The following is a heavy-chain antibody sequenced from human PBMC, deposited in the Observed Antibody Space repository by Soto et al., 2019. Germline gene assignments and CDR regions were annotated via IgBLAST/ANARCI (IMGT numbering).Heavy chain of an antibody. Sequence: GSLRLSCAASGFTFSNAWMNWVRQAPGKGLEWVGRIKSKTDGGTTDYAAPVKGRFTISRDNSKNTLYLQMNSLKTEDTAVYYCTTPPAYYYYYGMDVWGQGTTVTAP. CDR3: TTPPAYYYYYGMDV. V-gene: IGHV3-15*07. CDR1: GFTFSNAW. J-gene: IGHJ6*02. CDR2: IKSKTDGGTT.